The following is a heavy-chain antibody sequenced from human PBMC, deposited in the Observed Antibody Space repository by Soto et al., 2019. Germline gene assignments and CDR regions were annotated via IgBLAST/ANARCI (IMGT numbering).Heavy chain of an antibody. CDR1: GGTFDHAA. CDR3: ARQIFAADY. Sequence: QVQLVQSGAEVKKPGSSVKVSCEAPGGTFDHAAITWVRQAPGQGLEWVGGINPMFNSTHYAQKFQGRVTITADAVTSTAFMELRGLTPDDTAVYYCARQIFAADYWGQGTVLVVSS. D-gene: IGHD3-9*01. J-gene: IGHJ4*02. CDR2: INPMFNST. V-gene: IGHV1-69*01.